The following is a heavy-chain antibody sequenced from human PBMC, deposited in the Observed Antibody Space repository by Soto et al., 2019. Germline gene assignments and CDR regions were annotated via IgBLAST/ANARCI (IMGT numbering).Heavy chain of an antibody. V-gene: IGHV3-48*03. J-gene: IGHJ4*02. CDR3: ARVLFWFGTVFDY. D-gene: IGHD3-10*01. CDR1: GFSFSSYG. CDR2: ISKSGSET. Sequence: VQLVESGGGVVQPGGSLRLSCAASGFSFSSYGMVWVRQAPGKGLEWVSYISKSGSETYYADSMRGRFVISRDNAENSLFLQMSSRTVDDTAIYYCARVLFWFGTVFDYWGQGTLVSVYS.